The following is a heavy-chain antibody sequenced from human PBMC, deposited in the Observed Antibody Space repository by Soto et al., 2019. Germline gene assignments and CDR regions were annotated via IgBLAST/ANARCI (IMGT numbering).Heavy chain of an antibody. CDR1: GFTFSNYE. CDR3: AREAASGGYRFDS. J-gene: IGHJ5*01. CDR2: ISKSGGGRIT. D-gene: IGHD3-22*01. Sequence: GGSLRLSCAATGFTFSNYEMIWVRQAPGKGLEWISYISKSGGGRITYYADSVKGRFTISRDNPNNSLFLQMNSLTAEDTAVYYCAREAASGGYRFDSWGQGTLVTVSS. V-gene: IGHV3-48*03.